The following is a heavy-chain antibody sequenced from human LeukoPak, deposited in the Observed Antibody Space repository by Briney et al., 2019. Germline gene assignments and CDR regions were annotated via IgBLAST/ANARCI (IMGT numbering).Heavy chain of an antibody. V-gene: IGHV3-7*01. Sequence: GSLRLSCAASGFTFTNYWMNWVRQAPGKGLEWVARIKQDGSEKYYVESVKGRFTISRDNAKNSLYLQMDSLRAEDTSVYYCARGVLAYCGGDCYHNWFDPWGQGTLVTVSS. CDR2: IKQDGSEK. CDR3: ARGVLAYCGGDCYHNWFDP. CDR1: GFTFTNYW. D-gene: IGHD2-21*02. J-gene: IGHJ5*02.